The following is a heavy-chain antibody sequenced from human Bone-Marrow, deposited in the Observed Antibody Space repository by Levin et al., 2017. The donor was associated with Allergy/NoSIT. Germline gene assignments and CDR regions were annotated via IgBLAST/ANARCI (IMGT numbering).Heavy chain of an antibody. CDR2: ISGSDDST. Sequence: GGSLRLSCAASGFIFSSSAMSWVRQAPGKGLEWVSSISGSDDSTYYKESVKGRLTISRDNSKDTIYLQMNNLRAEDTATYYCAKVRRGLDAFDVWGQGTMVTVS. CDR3: AKVRRGLDAFDV. J-gene: IGHJ3*01. D-gene: IGHD3/OR15-3a*01. CDR1: GFIFSSSA. V-gene: IGHV3-23*01.